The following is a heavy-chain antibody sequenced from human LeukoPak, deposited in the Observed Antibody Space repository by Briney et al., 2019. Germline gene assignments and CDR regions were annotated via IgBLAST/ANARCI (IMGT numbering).Heavy chain of an antibody. J-gene: IGHJ4*02. V-gene: IGHV4-39*07. CDR1: GGSITSGGYF. Sequence: SETLSLTCTVSGGSITSGGYFWSWIRQPPGKGLEWIGEVNHSGRTNYSPSLKSRVTISVDTSKNQFSLNLRSVTAADTAVYYCARGQFQRDYWGQGTLVTVSA. CDR3: ARGQFQRDY. CDR2: VNHSGRT.